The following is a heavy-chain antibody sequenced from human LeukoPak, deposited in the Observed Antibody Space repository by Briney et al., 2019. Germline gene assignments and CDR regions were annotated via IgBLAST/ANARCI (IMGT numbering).Heavy chain of an antibody. CDR3: ARDAADYYYMDV. D-gene: IGHD2-2*01. CDR1: GYTFTSYD. J-gene: IGHJ6*03. Sequence: ASVKVSCKTSGYTFTSYDINWVRQASGQGLEWMGWINPNNGNTRYPQKFQGRVIMTRNISISTVYMELSSLGSGDTAVYYCARDAADYYYMDVWGKGTTVTVSS. V-gene: IGHV1-8*01. CDR2: INPNNGNT.